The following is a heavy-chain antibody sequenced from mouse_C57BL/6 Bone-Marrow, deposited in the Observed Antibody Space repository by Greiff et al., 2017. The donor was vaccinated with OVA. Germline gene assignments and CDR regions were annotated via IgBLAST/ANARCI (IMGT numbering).Heavy chain of an antibody. CDR2: IDPSDRYT. D-gene: IGHD1-1*01. Sequence: QVQLKQPGAELVKPGASVKLSCKASGYTFTSYWMQWVKQRPGQGLEWIGEIDPSDRYTNYNQKFTGKATLTVDTSSSTAYMQLSSLTSEDSAVYYCAQERGVATPYWGQGTLVTVSA. J-gene: IGHJ3*01. V-gene: IGHV1-50*01. CDR1: GYTFTSYW. CDR3: AQERGVATPY.